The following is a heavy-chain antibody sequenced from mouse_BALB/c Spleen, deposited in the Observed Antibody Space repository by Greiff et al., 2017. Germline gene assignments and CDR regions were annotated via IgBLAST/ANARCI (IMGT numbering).Heavy chain of an antibody. CDR1: GYSFTSYW. J-gene: IGHJ3*01. V-gene: IGHV1S126*01. Sequence: QVTLKVSGPQLVRPGASVKISCKASGYSFTSYWMHWVKQRPGQGLEWIGMIDPSDSETRLNQKFKDKATLTVDKSSSTAYMQLSSPTSEDSAVYYCARPITTAPFAYWGQGTLVTVSA. D-gene: IGHD1-2*01. CDR2: IDPSDSET. CDR3: ARPITTAPFAY.